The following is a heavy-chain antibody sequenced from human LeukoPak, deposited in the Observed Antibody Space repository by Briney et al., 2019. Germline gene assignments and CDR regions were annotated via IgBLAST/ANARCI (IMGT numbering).Heavy chain of an antibody. CDR2: IYYSGST. CDR3: ARDYYGSGITD. J-gene: IGHJ4*02. D-gene: IGHD3-10*01. Sequence: PSETLSLTCTVSGGSISSYHWSWIRQPPGKGLECIGFIYYSGSTNYNPSLKSRVTISVDTSKNQFSLKLSSVTAADTAVYYCARDYYGSGITDWGQGTLVTVSS. CDR1: GGSISSYH. V-gene: IGHV4-59*01.